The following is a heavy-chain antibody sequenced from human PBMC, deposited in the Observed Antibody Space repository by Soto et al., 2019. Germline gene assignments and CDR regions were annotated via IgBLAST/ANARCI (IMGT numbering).Heavy chain of an antibody. J-gene: IGHJ6*02. CDR3: ASPRDNYYYPGMDV. CDR1: GGTFNSYG. CDR2: IIPIFGTA. Sequence: QVQLVQSGAEVKKPGSSVKVSCKASGGTFNSYGISWVRQASGHGLEWMGGIIPIFGTANYAQKFQGRVTITAAESTSTAYMELSRLRSEDTAVYYCASPRDNYYYPGMDVWGQGTTVTVSS. D-gene: IGHD2-15*01. V-gene: IGHV1-69*12.